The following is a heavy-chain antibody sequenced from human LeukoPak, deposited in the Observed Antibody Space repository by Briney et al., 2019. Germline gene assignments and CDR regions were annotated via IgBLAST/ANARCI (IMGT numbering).Heavy chain of an antibody. CDR2: IYYSGST. CDR3: AREGSIAVATDWFDP. CDR1: GGSISSSSYY. V-gene: IGHV4-39*07. Sequence: TTSETLSLTCTVSGGSISSSSYYWGWIRQPPGKGLEWLGSIYYSGSTYYNPSLKSRVTISVDTTKNQFSLKLSSVTAADTAVYYCAREGSIAVATDWFDPWGQGTLVTVSS. D-gene: IGHD6-19*01. J-gene: IGHJ5*02.